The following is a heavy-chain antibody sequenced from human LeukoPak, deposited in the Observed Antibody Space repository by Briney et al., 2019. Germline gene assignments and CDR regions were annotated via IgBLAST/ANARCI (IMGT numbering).Heavy chain of an antibody. Sequence: GGSLRLSCAASGFTFSSYGMHWVRQATGKGLEWVSGIGTAGEIYYPGSVKGRFTISRENAKNSLYLQMNSLRAGDTAVYYCARAAYSSTWYSRYFDLWGRGTLVTVSS. D-gene: IGHD6-13*01. CDR2: IGTAGEI. CDR1: GFTFSSYG. J-gene: IGHJ2*01. CDR3: ARAAYSSTWYSRYFDL. V-gene: IGHV3-13*01.